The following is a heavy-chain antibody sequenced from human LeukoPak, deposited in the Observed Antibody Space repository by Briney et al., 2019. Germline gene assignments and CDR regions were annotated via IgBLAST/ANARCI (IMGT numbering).Heavy chain of an antibody. D-gene: IGHD6-13*01. V-gene: IGHV4-59*08. Sequence: SETLSLTCTVSGGSISSYYWSWIRQPPGKGLEWIGYIYSSGSTNYNPSLKSRVTISVDTSKNQFSLKLSSVTAADTAVYYCARGLIAAAGTYYYYYMDVWGKGTTVTISS. J-gene: IGHJ6*03. CDR1: GGSISSYY. CDR2: IYSSGST. CDR3: ARGLIAAAGTYYYYYMDV.